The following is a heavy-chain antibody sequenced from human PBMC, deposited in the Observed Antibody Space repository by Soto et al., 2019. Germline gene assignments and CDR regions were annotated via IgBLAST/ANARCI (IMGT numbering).Heavy chain of an antibody. Sequence: GGSLRLSCAASGFTFSSYDMHWVRQATGKGLEWVSAIGTAGDTYYPGSVKGRFTISRENAKNSLYLQMNSLRAGDTAVYYCARDRAYGDYDRYFDLWGRGTLGTVSS. V-gene: IGHV3-13*01. J-gene: IGHJ2*01. D-gene: IGHD4-17*01. CDR1: GFTFSSYD. CDR3: ARDRAYGDYDRYFDL. CDR2: IGTAGDT.